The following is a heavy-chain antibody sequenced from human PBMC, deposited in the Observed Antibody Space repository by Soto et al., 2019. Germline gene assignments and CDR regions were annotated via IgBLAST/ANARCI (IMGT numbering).Heavy chain of an antibody. Sequence: EVQLLESGGGLVQPGGSPRLSCAASGFTFNSYGMSWVRQAPGKGLEWVAVVSPSGENTNYADSVKGRFTISRDNSNNTVNLQMNSLRAEDTAIYFCAKTGFGDYDYWGPGALVTVSS. CDR3: AKTGFGDYDY. CDR2: VSPSGENT. V-gene: IGHV3-23*01. J-gene: IGHJ4*02. D-gene: IGHD4-17*01. CDR1: GFTFNSYG.